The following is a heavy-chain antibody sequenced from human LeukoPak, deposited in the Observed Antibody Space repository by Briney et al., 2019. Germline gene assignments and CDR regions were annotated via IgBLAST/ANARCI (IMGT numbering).Heavy chain of an antibody. D-gene: IGHD2-2*02. CDR1: GYRFASYW. V-gene: IGHV5-51*03. J-gene: IGHJ6*02. Sequence: KSGESLKISCQGSGYRFASYWIAWVRQMPGKGLEWMGIIYPGDSDTRYSPSFQGQVTISADKSISTAYLQWSSLKASDTAMYYCARLKPAAIGRTLYYYGMDVWGQGTTVTVSS. CDR3: ARLKPAAIGRTLYYYGMDV. CDR2: IYPGDSDT.